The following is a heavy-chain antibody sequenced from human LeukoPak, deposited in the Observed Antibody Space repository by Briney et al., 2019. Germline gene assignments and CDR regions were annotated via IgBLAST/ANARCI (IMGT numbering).Heavy chain of an antibody. CDR3: ARRTSMGAARLLDHHYYYYGMDV. CDR2: ISAYNGNT. Sequence: GASVKVSCKASGYTFTSYGISWVRQAPGQGLEWMGWISAYNGNTNYAQKLQGRVTMTTDTSTSTAYMELRSLRSDDTAVYYCARRTSMGAARLLDHHYYYYGMDVWGQGTTVTVSS. J-gene: IGHJ6*02. D-gene: IGHD6-6*01. CDR1: GYTFTSYG. V-gene: IGHV1-18*01.